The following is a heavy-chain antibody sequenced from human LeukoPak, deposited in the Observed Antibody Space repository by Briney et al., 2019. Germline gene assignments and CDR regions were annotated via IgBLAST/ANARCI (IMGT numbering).Heavy chain of an antibody. Sequence: ASVKVSCKASGYTFSSYDISWVRQAPGQGLEWMGWISAYNGNTNYAQKLQGRVTMTTDTSTSTAYMELRSLRSDDTAVYYCARDGRDRGWFDPWGQGTLVTVSS. CDR2: ISAYNGNT. J-gene: IGHJ5*02. D-gene: IGHD3-22*01. V-gene: IGHV1-18*01. CDR3: ARDGRDRGWFDP. CDR1: GYTFSSYD.